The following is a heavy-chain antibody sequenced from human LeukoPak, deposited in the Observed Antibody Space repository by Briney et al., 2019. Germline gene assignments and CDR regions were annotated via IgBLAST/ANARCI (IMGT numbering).Heavy chain of an antibody. V-gene: IGHV3-48*03. CDR2: ISSSGSTI. CDR1: GFTFSSYE. J-gene: IGHJ4*02. D-gene: IGHD4-17*01. Sequence: GSLRLSCAASGFTFSSYEMNWVRQAPGQGLEWVSYISSSGSTIYYADSVKGRFTISRDNAKDSLYLQMNSLRAEDTAVYYCARGGTVTTHPLFDYWGQGTLVTVSS. CDR3: ARGGTVTTHPLFDY.